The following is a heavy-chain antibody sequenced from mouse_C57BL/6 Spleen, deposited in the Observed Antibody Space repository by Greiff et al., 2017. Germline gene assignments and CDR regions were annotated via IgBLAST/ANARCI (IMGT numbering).Heavy chain of an antibody. CDR3: ARGYYGYWYFDV. D-gene: IGHD1-1*01. Sequence: EVKLMESEGGLVQPGSSMKLSCTASGFTFSDYYMAWVRQVPEKGLEWVANINYDGSSTYYLDSLKSRFIISRDNAKNILYLQMSSLKSEDTATYYCARGYYGYWYFDVWGTGTTVTVSS. J-gene: IGHJ1*03. CDR1: GFTFSDYY. CDR2: INYDGSST. V-gene: IGHV5-16*01.